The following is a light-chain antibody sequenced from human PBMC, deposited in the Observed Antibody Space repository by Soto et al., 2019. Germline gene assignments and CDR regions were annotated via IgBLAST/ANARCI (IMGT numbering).Light chain of an antibody. Sequence: DIQMTPSPSSLSASVGGRVTITCRASQRISTYLNWYQHKPGKAPKVLIYAASNLQSGVPSRFSGIGSGTDFILTISRLQPEDFATYYCQQTYTNGTFGQGTKVDIK. CDR2: AAS. V-gene: IGKV1-39*01. CDR1: QRISTY. J-gene: IGKJ1*01. CDR3: QQTYTNGT.